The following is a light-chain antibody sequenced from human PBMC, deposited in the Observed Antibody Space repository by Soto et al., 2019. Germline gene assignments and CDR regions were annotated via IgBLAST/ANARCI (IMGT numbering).Light chain of an antibody. CDR3: QQYYRTPIT. CDR1: QTVLHSSNNKNY. J-gene: IGKJ4*01. CDR2: WAS. V-gene: IGKV4-1*01. Sequence: DIVMTQSPDSLSVSLGERATINCRSSQTVLHSSNNKNYLAWYQQKPGQPPKLLIYWASTRDSGVPDRFSGSGSGTDFTLTISSLQAEDVAVYSCQQYYRTPITFGGGTKGEIE.